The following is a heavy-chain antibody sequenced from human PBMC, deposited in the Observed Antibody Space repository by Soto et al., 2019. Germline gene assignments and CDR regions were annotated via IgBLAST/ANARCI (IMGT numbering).Heavy chain of an antibody. CDR3: AYDYGDYDFDY. D-gene: IGHD4-17*01. Sequence: SGGSLRLSCAASAFTFSSYAISWIRPAPGKGLEWFSNISCSGSTQYYAASVKGRFTISRDNAKNTLYLQMNSLRAEDTAVYYCAYDYGDYDFDYWGQGTLVTVSS. V-gene: IGHV3-11*01. CDR1: AFTFSSYA. CDR2: ISCSGSTQ. J-gene: IGHJ4*02.